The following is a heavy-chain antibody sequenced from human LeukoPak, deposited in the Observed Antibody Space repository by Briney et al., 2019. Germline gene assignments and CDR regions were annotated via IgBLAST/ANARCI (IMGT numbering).Heavy chain of an antibody. Sequence: SETLSLTCTVSGDSINSYYWSWIRQPPGKGLEWIGYVYNRGTTNYNPSLKSRVTISVDTSKNQFSLKLTSVTAADTAVYYCARGVNSGYFDYCGQGTLVTVSS. D-gene: IGHD1-26*01. J-gene: IGHJ4*02. CDR1: GDSINSYY. V-gene: IGHV4-59*01. CDR3: ARGVNSGYFDY. CDR2: VYNRGTT.